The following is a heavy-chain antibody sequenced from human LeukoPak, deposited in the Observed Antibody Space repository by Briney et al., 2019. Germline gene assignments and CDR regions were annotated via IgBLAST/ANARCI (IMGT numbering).Heavy chain of an antibody. CDR3: ARAGVVLTNRGRFDY. Sequence: GGSLRLSCAASGFTLSDYYMSWIRQTPGKGLEWISYISTSGSSIYYADSVKGRFTLSRDSAKNSLYLEMNSLRAEDTAVYYCARAGVVLTNRGRFDYWGQGTLVTVSS. V-gene: IGHV3-11*01. CDR1: GFTLSDYY. D-gene: IGHD4/OR15-4a*01. CDR2: ISTSGSSI. J-gene: IGHJ4*02.